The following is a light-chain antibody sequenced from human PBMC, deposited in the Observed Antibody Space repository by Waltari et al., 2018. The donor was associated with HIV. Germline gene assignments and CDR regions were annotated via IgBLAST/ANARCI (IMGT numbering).Light chain of an antibody. CDR3: SVWDDSLSVQV. CDR2: SNN. Sequence: QSVLIQSPSMSGTPGQSITISCSGSNSNIGKNGVYWHQQFPGTTPKVLIYSNNRRPSGVHDRFSGSKAGTSASLAISRLRSEDEADYYCSVWDDSLSVQVFCGGTKLTVL. CDR1: NSNIGKNG. J-gene: IGLJ3*02. V-gene: IGLV1-47*01.